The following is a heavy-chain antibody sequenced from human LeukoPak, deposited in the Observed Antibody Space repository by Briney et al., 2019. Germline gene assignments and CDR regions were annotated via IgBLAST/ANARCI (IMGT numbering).Heavy chain of an antibody. CDR2: MSSRSGII. CDR3: ARDPAYDVVVVAATGPLFDY. V-gene: IGHV3-11*04. D-gene: IGHD2-15*01. CDR1: GFNFSDYY. Sequence: GGSLRLSCVASGFNFSDYYMNWIRQSPGKGLEWISYMSSRSGIIYYADSVKGRFTISRDNAKNSLYLQMNSLRAEDTAVYYCARDPAYDVVVVAATGPLFDYWGQGTLVTVSS. J-gene: IGHJ4*02.